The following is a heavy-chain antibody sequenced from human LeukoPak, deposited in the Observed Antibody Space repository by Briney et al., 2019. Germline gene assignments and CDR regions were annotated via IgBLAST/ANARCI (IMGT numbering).Heavy chain of an antibody. CDR2: IYPGDSDT. CDR3: ARRPQGYGSGSYWYFDY. CDR1: GYSFSTYW. J-gene: IGHJ4*02. Sequence: GESLKISCKGSGYSFSTYWIGWVRQMPGKGLEWMGIIYPGDSDTRYSPSFQGQVTISADKSISTAYLQWSSLKASDTAMYYCARRPQGYGSGSYWYFDYWGQGTLVTVSS. V-gene: IGHV5-51*01. D-gene: IGHD3-10*01.